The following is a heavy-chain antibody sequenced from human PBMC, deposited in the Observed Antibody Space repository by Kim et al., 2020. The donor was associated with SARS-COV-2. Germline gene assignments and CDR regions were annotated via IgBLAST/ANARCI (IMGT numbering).Heavy chain of an antibody. D-gene: IGHD4-17*01. V-gene: IGHV3-23*01. CDR3: AKFGVYGDEALTDY. Sequence: GGSLRLSCAASGFTFSSYAMSWVRQAPGKGLEWVSAISGSGGSTYYADSVKGRFTISRDNSKNTLYLQMNSLRAEDTAVYYCAKFGVYGDEALTDYWGQGTLVTVSS. CDR2: ISGSGGST. CDR1: GFTFSSYA. J-gene: IGHJ4*02.